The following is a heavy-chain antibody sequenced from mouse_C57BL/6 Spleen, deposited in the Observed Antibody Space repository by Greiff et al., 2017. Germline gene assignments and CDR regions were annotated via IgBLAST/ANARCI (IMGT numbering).Heavy chain of an antibody. J-gene: IGHJ4*01. CDR3: TRRDYYSNLYAMDY. Sequence: EVQLQQSGPELVKPGASVKIPCKASGYTFTDYNMDWVKQSHGKSLEWIGDINPNNGGPIYNQKFKGKATLTVDKSSSTAYMELRSLTSEDTAVYYCTRRDYYSNLYAMDYWGQGTSVTVSS. CDR1: GYTFTDYN. V-gene: IGHV1-18*01. D-gene: IGHD2-5*01. CDR2: INPNNGGP.